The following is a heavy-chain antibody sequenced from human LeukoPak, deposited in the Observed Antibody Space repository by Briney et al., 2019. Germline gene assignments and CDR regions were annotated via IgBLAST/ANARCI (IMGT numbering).Heavy chain of an antibody. CDR3: ARYNIAVAGFDY. CDR2: INSDGSST. D-gene: IGHD6-19*01. Sequence: GGSLRLSCAASGFTFSSYWLHWVRQAPGKGLVWVSRINSDGSSTSYADSVKGRFTISRDNAKNTLYLQMNSLRAEDTAVYYCARYNIAVAGFDYWGQGTLVTVSS. J-gene: IGHJ4*02. CDR1: GFTFSSYW. V-gene: IGHV3-74*01.